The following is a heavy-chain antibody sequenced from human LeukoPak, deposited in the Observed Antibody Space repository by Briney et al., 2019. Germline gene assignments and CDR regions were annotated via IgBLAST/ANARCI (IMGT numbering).Heavy chain of an antibody. V-gene: IGHV3-30-3*02. CDR1: RFTIRKYP. J-gene: IGHJ4*02. D-gene: IGHD3-10*01. CDR2: ISDDGSRK. CDR3: VKDRTGTYTLDY. Sequence: GWSLRLSCPSTRFTIRKYPFHWVRPLQRNGLKWVAFISDDGSRKHYADSVKGRFTISRDNSKNTLNLQMNSLRAEDTAVYYCVKDRTGTYTLDYWGQGTLVTVSS.